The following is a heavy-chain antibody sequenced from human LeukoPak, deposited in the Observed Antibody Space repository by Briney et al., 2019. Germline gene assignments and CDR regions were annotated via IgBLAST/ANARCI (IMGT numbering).Heavy chain of an antibody. CDR1: GFTFNDYY. CDR3: AMTAGPPTDH. J-gene: IGHJ4*01. CDR2: ISAGGYPI. V-gene: IGHV3-11*04. Sequence: PGGSLRLSCTGSGFTFNDYYMSWVRQAPGKGLEWLSFISAGGYPIYYADSVRGRFTISRDTAKNSLYLQMNSLRVEDTAVYYCAMTAGPPTDHWGQGALVTVSS.